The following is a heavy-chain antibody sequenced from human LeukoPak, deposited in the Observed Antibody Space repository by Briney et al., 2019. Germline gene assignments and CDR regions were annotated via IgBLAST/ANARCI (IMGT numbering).Heavy chain of an antibody. CDR3: ARDRLIADLGGGMDV. Sequence: SETLSLTCGVSGGSLRSDVCNWSWIRQPPGKGLEWIGSIYYSGSTKYNPSLKSRGTISLDTSKNQFSLILSSVTAADTAVYYCARDRLIADLGGGMDVWGKGTTVIVSS. CDR2: IYYSGST. D-gene: IGHD3-16*01. J-gene: IGHJ6*04. V-gene: IGHV4-61*08. CDR1: GGSLRSDVCN.